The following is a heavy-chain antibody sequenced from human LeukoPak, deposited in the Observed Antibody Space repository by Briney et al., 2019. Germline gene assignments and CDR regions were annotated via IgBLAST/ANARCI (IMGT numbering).Heavy chain of an antibody. D-gene: IGHD3/OR15-3a*01. V-gene: IGHV4-38-2*02. CDR2: IYYSGNT. CDR1: GYSISSGYY. J-gene: IGHJ4*02. CDR3: ARQTGSGLFILP. Sequence: PSETLSLTCTISGYSISSGYYWGWIRQPPGKGLEWIGSIYYSGNTYYNASLKSRVSISVDTSKNQFSLRLTSVTAADTAVYYCARQTGSGLFILPGGQGTLVTVSP.